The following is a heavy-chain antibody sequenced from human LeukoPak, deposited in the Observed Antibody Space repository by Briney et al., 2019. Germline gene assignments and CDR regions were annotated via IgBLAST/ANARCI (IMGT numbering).Heavy chain of an antibody. CDR1: GGSISSYY. D-gene: IGHD6-13*01. Sequence: SETLSPTCTVSGGSISSYYWSWIRQPPGKGLEWIGYIYTSGSTNYNPSLKSRVTISVDTSKNQFSLKLSSVTAADTAVYYCARSGYSSSWSLNWFDPWGQGTLVTVSS. CDR2: IYTSGST. J-gene: IGHJ5*02. V-gene: IGHV4-4*09. CDR3: ARSGYSSSWSLNWFDP.